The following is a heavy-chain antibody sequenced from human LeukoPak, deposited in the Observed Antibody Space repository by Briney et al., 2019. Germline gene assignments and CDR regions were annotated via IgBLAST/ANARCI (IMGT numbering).Heavy chain of an antibody. CDR1: GGSISSGGYY. J-gene: IGHJ3*02. Sequence: KPSETLSLTCTVSGGSISSGGYYWSWIRQHPGKGLEWIGYIYYSGSTYYNPSLKSRVTISVDTSKNQFSLKLSSVTAADTAVYYRARDQTNYDFWSGYYTDAFDIWGQGTMVTVSS. CDR3: ARDQTNYDFWSGYYTDAFDI. D-gene: IGHD3-3*01. CDR2: IYYSGST. V-gene: IGHV4-31*03.